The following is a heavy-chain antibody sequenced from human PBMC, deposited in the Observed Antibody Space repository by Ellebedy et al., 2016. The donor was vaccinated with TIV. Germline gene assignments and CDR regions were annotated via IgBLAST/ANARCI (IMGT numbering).Heavy chain of an antibody. Sequence: GESLKISXTASGFTFGDYAMSWVRQAPGKGLEWVGFIKSKAYGGTTEYAASVKGRFTISRDDSKSIAYLQMNSLKTEDTAVYYCTRDLGYDYYYYYMDVWGKGTTVTVSS. CDR3: TRDLGYDYYYYYMDV. CDR1: GFTFGDYA. V-gene: IGHV3-49*04. D-gene: IGHD5-12*01. CDR2: IKSKAYGGTT. J-gene: IGHJ6*03.